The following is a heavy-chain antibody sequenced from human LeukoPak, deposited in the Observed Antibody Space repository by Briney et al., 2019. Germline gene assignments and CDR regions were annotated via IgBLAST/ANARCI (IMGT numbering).Heavy chain of an antibody. CDR1: GGSFSGYY. D-gene: IGHD3-22*01. CDR3: AREYYDSTIYY. CDR2: INHSGST. J-gene: IGHJ4*02. Sequence: SETLSLTCAVYGGSFSGYYWSWIRQPPGKGLEWIGEINHSGSTNYNPSLKSRVTISVDTSKNQLSLKLSSVTAADTAVYYCAREYYDSTIYYWGQGTLATVSS. V-gene: IGHV4-34*01.